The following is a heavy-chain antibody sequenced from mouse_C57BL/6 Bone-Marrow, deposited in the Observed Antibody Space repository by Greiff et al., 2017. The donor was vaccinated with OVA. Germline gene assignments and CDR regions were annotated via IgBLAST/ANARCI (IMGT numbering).Heavy chain of an antibody. D-gene: IGHD2-3*01. Sequence: EVQLQQSGAELVRPGASVKLSCTASGFNIKDDYMHWVKQRPEQGLEWIGWIDPENGDTEYASKFQGKATITADTSSNTAYLQLSSLTSEDTAVYYCTPSYDGTQGLYFDYWGQGTTLTVSS. J-gene: IGHJ2*01. CDR2: IDPENGDT. CDR3: TPSYDGTQGLYFDY. CDR1: GFNIKDDY. V-gene: IGHV14-4*01.